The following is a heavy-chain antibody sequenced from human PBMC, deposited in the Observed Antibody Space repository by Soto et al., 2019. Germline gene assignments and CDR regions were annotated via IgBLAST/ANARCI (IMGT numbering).Heavy chain of an antibody. CDR1: GFTVSSNY. CDR3: ARLMVLYYFDY. D-gene: IGHD2-8*01. J-gene: IGHJ4*02. Sequence: PGGSLRLSCAASGFTVSSNYMSRVRQAPGKGLEWVSVIYSGGSTYYADSVKGRFTISRDNSKNTLYLQMNSLRAEDTAVYYCARLMVLYYFDYWGQGTLVTVSS. V-gene: IGHV3-53*01. CDR2: IYSGGST.